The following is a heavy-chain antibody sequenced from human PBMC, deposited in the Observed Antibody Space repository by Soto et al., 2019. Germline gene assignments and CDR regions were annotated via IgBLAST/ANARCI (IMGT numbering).Heavy chain of an antibody. V-gene: IGHV1-18*01. Sequence: QVQLVQSVAEVKKPGASVKVSCKASGYTFPSSTISWLRQAPGQGLEWMGWIKAYSGNTNYAQKLQGRVTMTTDTSTNTAYMELGSLTSDDTAMYYCAIADYGDDDYWGQGTLVTVSS. J-gene: IGHJ4*02. CDR3: AIADYGDDDY. D-gene: IGHD4-17*01. CDR1: GYTFPSST. CDR2: IKAYSGNT.